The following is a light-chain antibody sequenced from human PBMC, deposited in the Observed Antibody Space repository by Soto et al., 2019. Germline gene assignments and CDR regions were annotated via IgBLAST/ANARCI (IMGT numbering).Light chain of an antibody. CDR3: TSHAGNYNFPYV. CDR1: SSDVGAYDF. V-gene: IGLV2-8*01. J-gene: IGLJ1*01. Sequence: ALTQPPSASGSPGQSVTISCTGTSSDVGAYDFVSWYQHHPGKAPKLMIYEVTKRPSGVPDRFSGSKSGNTASLTVSGLQAEDEADYYCTSHAGNYNFPYVFGTGTKLTVL. CDR2: EVT.